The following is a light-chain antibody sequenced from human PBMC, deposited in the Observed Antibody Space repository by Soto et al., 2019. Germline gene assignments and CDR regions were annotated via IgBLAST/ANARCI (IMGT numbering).Light chain of an antibody. J-gene: IGKJ5*01. V-gene: IGKV3-20*01. CDR1: QSVTSSS. CDR3: QQYGSSPLIS. CDR2: DTS. Sequence: DIVLTQSPGTLSLSPGETATLSCRASQSVTSSSLAWYQQKPGQAPRLLVYDTSSRATGIPDRFSGSGSGRDFTLTISGLEPEDFAVYYCQQYGSSPLISFGQGTRLEIK.